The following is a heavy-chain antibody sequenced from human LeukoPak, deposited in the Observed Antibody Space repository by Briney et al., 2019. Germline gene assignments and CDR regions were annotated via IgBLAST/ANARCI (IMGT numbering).Heavy chain of an antibody. J-gene: IGHJ4*02. CDR3: ARATGVWFGELLPIDY. CDR2: IIPIFGTA. D-gene: IGHD3-10*01. CDR1: GGTFSSYA. V-gene: IGHV1-69*06. Sequence: SVKVSCKASGGTFSSYAISWVRQAPGQGLEWMGGIIPIFGTANYAQKFQGRVTITADKSTSTAYMELSSLRSEDTSVYYCARATGVWFGELLPIDYWGQGTLVTVSS.